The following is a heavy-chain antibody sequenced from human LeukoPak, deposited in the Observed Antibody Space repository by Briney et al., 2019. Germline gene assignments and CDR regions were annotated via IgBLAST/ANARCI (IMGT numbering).Heavy chain of an antibody. Sequence: SQTLSLTCDISGDSDSRNSASWNWIRQSPSRSQEWLGRTYYRSKWFNDYGLSVKGRITIYPDTSKNQLSLQLTSVTPEDTAVYYCGRGTGTISDFDYWGQGTLVTVSS. V-gene: IGHV6-1*01. D-gene: IGHD1-1*01. J-gene: IGHJ4*02. CDR2: TYYRSKWFN. CDR3: GRGTGTISDFDY. CDR1: GDSDSRNSAS.